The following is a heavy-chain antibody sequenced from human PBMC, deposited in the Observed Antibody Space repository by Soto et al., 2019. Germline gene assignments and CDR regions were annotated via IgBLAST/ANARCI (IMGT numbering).Heavy chain of an antibody. Sequence: GGSLKISCKGSGYSFAGYWITWVRQKPGKGLEWMGRIDPSDSQTYYSPSLRGHVTISVTKSITTVFLQWSSLRASDTAMYYCARQIYDSDTGPNSQYYFDSWGQGTPVTVAS. J-gene: IGHJ4*02. CDR3: ARQIYDSDTGPNSQYYFDS. CDR1: GYSFAGYW. CDR2: IDPSDSQT. V-gene: IGHV5-10-1*01. D-gene: IGHD3-22*01.